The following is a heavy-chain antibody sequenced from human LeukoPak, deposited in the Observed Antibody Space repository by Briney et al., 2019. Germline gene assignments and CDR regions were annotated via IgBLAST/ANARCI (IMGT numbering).Heavy chain of an antibody. CDR1: GGSISSSSYY. D-gene: IGHD3-22*01. V-gene: IGHV4-39*05. CDR2: IYYSGST. Sequence: PSETPSLTCTVSGGSISSSSYYWGWIRQPPGKGLEWIGSIYYSGSTYYNPSLKSRVTISVDTSKNQFSLKLSSVTAADTAVYYCALTYYYDSSGYYWNYWGQGTLVTVSS. J-gene: IGHJ4*02. CDR3: ALTYYYDSSGYYWNY.